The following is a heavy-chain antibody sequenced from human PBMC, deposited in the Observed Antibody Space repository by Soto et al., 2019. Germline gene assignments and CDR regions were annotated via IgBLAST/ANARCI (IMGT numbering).Heavy chain of an antibody. J-gene: IGHJ1*01. CDR3: AIRVKNSSSWYR. V-gene: IGHV4-34*01. CDR2: INHSGST. CDR1: GGSLSGYY. D-gene: IGHD6-13*01. Sequence: SETLSLTWAVYGGSLSGYYWSWIRQPPGKGLEWIGEINHSGSTNYNPSLKSRVTISVDTSKNQFSLKLSSVTAADTAVYYCAIRVKNSSSWYRWGQGTLVTVSS.